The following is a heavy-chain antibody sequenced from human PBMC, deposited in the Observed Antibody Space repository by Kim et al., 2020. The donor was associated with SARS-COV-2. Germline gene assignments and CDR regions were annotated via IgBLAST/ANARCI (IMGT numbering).Heavy chain of an antibody. Sequence: PYHKSRVTRSVDTSKNQCSLKLSSVTAADTAVYYCARMPTYSSSWYGMDVWGQGTTVTVAS. D-gene: IGHD6-13*01. V-gene: IGHV4-34*01. CDR3: ARMPTYSSSWYGMDV. J-gene: IGHJ6*02.